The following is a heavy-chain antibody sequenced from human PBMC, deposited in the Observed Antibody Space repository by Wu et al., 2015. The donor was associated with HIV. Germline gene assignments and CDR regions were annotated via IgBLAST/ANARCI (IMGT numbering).Heavy chain of an antibody. V-gene: IGHV1-8*03. CDR3: ARIAARPYYYYYYMDV. J-gene: IGHJ6*03. CDR2: MNPNSGNT. D-gene: IGHD6-6*01. CDR1: GYTFTSYD. Sequence: QVQLVQSGAEVKKPGASVKVSCKASGYTFTSYDINWVRQATGQGLEWMGWMNPNSGNTGYAQKFQGRVTITRNTSISTAYMELSSLRSEDTAVYYCARIAARPYYYYYYMDVWGKGTTVTVSS.